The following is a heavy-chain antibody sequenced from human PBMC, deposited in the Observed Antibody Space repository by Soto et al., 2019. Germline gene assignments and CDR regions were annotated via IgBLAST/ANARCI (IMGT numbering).Heavy chain of an antibody. CDR1: GYTFISYG. CDR2: IIAYNGNT. D-gene: IGHD4-17*01. CDR3: ARDLTTVVTYGMDV. J-gene: IGHJ6*02. Sequence: ASVKFSCKASGYTFISYGISWLRQAPGQGRECMVWIIAYNGNTNYXXKVQGRGXXTTDTSTSTAXMELRXLRSDDPAVXYCARDLTTVVTYGMDVWRQGTTVTVSS. V-gene: IGHV1-18*01.